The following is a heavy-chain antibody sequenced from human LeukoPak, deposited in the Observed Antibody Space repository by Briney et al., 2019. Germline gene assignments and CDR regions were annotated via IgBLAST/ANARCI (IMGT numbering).Heavy chain of an antibody. V-gene: IGHV4-39*07. Sequence: SETLSLTCTVSGGSISSSSYYWGWIRQPPGKGLEWIGSIYYSGSTYYNPSLKSRVTISVDTSKNQFSLKLSSVTAADTAVYYCARESAGSSSSHYYYMDVWGKGTTVTVSS. CDR2: IYYSGST. CDR1: GGSISSSSYY. J-gene: IGHJ6*03. D-gene: IGHD6-6*01. CDR3: ARESAGSSSSHYYYMDV.